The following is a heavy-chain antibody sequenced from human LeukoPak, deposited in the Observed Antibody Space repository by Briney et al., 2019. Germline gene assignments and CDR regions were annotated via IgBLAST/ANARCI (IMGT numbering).Heavy chain of an antibody. CDR3: ARSGPITMIVVGNFDY. D-gene: IGHD3-22*01. CDR1: GYTFTSYY. Sequence: VASVKVSCKASGYTFTSYYMHWVRQDPGQGLEWMGIINPSGGSTSYAQKFQGRVTMTRDTSTSTVYMELSSLRSEDTAVYYCARSGPITMIVVGNFDYWGQGTLVTVSS. CDR2: INPSGGST. V-gene: IGHV1-46*01. J-gene: IGHJ4*02.